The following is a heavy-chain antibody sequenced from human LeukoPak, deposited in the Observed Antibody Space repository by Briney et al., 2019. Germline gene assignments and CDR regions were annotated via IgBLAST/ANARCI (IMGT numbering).Heavy chain of an antibody. Sequence: ASVKVSCKASGYTFSADRMHWVRQAPGQGLEWMGRIDPDSGGTDYALKFQGRVTMTRDTSISTAYMELSRLRSDDTAVYYCARAGPYSGSYPTWDYWGQGTLVTVSS. CDR1: GYTFSADR. J-gene: IGHJ4*02. D-gene: IGHD1-26*01. V-gene: IGHV1-2*06. CDR3: ARAGPYSGSYPTWDY. CDR2: IDPDSGGT.